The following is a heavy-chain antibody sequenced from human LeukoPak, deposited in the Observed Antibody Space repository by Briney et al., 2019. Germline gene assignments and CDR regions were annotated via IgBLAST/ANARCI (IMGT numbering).Heavy chain of an antibody. V-gene: IGHV4-39*01. CDR2: IYHSGST. J-gene: IGHJ5*02. CDR3: ARPVPSRLGWFDP. D-gene: IGHD1-1*01. CDR1: GGSISSSSYY. Sequence: PSETLSLTCTVSGGSISSSSYYWGWIRQPPGKGLEWIGSIYHSGSTYYNPSLKSRVSISVHTSKNQFSLKLRSVTAADTAVYYCARPVPSRLGWFDPWGQGTLVTVSS.